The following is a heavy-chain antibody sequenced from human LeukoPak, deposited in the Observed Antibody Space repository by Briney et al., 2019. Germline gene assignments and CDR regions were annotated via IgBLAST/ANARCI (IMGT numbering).Heavy chain of an antibody. D-gene: IGHD6-19*01. CDR1: GGSISSYY. Sequence: SETLSLTCTVSGGSISSYYWSWIRQPPGKGLEWIGYIYYSGSTNYNPSLKSRVTISADTSKNQFSLKLSSVTAAVNAVYYCARARTGYSSGWTFDYWGQGTLVTVSS. CDR3: ARARTGYSSGWTFDY. V-gene: IGHV4-59*01. CDR2: IYYSGST. J-gene: IGHJ4*02.